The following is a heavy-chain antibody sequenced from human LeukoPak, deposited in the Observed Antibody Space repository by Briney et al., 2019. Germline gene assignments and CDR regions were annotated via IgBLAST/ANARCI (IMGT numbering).Heavy chain of an antibody. J-gene: IGHJ4*02. D-gene: IGHD4-23*01. Sequence: PVGSLRLSCAASGFTFSSYGMHWVRQAPGKGLEWVAFIRYDGSNKYYADSVKGRFTISRDNSKNTLYLQMNSLRAEDTAVYYCAKDRYGGNNYFDYWGQGTLVTVSS. V-gene: IGHV3-30*02. CDR2: IRYDGSNK. CDR3: AKDRYGGNNYFDY. CDR1: GFTFSSYG.